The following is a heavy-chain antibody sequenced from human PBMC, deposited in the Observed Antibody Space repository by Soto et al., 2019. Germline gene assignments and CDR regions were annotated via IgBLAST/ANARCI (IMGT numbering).Heavy chain of an antibody. V-gene: IGHV4-59*08. CDR1: GGSISGHY. D-gene: IGHD2-21*01. Sequence: QVQLQESGPGLVKPSETLSLSCNVSGGSISGHYWSCVRQTPGKGLEWIGYIYYSGSTNYNPSLKSRVTSSVDTSRNHFARRLTCVTAADTAVYYCARGPYCDLIWKYYYVDVGGKGTTVTVSS. J-gene: IGHJ6*03. CDR2: IYYSGST. CDR3: ARGPYCDLIWKYYYVDV.